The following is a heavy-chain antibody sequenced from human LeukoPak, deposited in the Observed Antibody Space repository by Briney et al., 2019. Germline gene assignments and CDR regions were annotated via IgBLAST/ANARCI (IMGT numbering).Heavy chain of an antibody. D-gene: IGHD3-22*01. CDR3: ARGLPHSMIVPD. CDR1: GFISSDYY. CDR2: IYSGGSM. Sequence: GGSLRLSCETSGFISSDYYIHWVRQAPGKGLEWVSVIYSGGSMYYADSVKGRFTISRDNSKNTLYLQMNRLRAEDTAVYYCARGLPHSMIVPDWGQGTLVTVSS. V-gene: IGHV3-66*01. J-gene: IGHJ4*02.